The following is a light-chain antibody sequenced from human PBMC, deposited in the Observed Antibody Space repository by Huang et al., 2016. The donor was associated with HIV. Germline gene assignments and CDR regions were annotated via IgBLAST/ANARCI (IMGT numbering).Light chain of an antibody. J-gene: IGKJ1*01. CDR3: MQSLQTPPT. Sequence: DIVMTQSPLSLSVTLGEPASISCKSNQSLLYSNGYTYLDWYLQKPGQSPQLLIFLGSGRASGVPYRFSGSGTGVDFTLTISRLEAEDVGVYYCMQSLQTPPTFGQGTKVEI. CDR2: LGS. CDR1: QSLLYSNGYTY. V-gene: IGKV2-28*01.